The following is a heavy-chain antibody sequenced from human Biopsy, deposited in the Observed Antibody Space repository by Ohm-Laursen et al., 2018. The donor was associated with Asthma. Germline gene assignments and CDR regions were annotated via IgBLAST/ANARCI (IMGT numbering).Heavy chain of an antibody. J-gene: IGHJ3*02. CDR1: GYTFISYA. CDR2: INAGNGNT. V-gene: IGHV1-3*01. CDR3: ARTYYDFLTGQVNDVFAI. Sequence: AASVKVSCKASGYTFISYAIHWVRQAPGQRLEWMGWINAGNGNTKYSQKFQGRVTITRDTSASTAYMELSSLRSEDTAVYYCARTYYDFLTGQVNDVFAIWGQGTMVTVSS. D-gene: IGHD3-9*01.